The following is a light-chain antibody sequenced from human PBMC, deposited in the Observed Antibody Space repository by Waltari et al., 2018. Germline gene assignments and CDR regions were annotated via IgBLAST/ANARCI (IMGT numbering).Light chain of an antibody. CDR1: TSNIGSTT. CDR3: AAWDDSLDGWV. V-gene: IGLV1-44*01. J-gene: IGLJ3*02. Sequence: QSVLTQPPSTSATPGQRVTMSRSGRTSNIGSTTVAWYQQFPGTAPKVLIYSNDRRPAGVPDRFSASKAGTSASLAITGLQSEDEADYYCAAWDDSLDGWVFGGGTKLTVL. CDR2: SND.